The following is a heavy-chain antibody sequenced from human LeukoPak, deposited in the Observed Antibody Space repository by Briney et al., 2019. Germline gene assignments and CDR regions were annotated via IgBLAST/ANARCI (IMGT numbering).Heavy chain of an antibody. V-gene: IGHV4-34*01. J-gene: IGHJ4*02. CDR1: GGSSSGNY. D-gene: IGHD3-10*01. CDR3: ARGLGSGSYYHY. CDR2: INRGGNT. Sequence: SETLSLTCAIYGGSSSGNYWSWVRQPPGKGLEWMGEINRGGNTNYNPSLKSRVTISVDTSKNQFSLKLTSVTAADTAVYYCARGLGSGSYYHYWGQGTLVTVSS.